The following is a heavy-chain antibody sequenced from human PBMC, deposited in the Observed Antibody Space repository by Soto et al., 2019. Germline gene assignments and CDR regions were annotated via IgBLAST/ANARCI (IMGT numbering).Heavy chain of an antibody. CDR3: ARSPAVVPAASEFDY. CDR2: IFYSGST. Sequence: SETLSLTCTVSGGSISSYSWSWIRQPPGKGLEWIGYIFYSGSTNYNPSLKSRVTISVDTSKKQFSLKLNSVTAADTAVYYCARSPAVVPAASEFDYWGQGTLVTVSS. V-gene: IGHV4-59*08. J-gene: IGHJ4*02. D-gene: IGHD2-2*01. CDR1: GGSISSYS.